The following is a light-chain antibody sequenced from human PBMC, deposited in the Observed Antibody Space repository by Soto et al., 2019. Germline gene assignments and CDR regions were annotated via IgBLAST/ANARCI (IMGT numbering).Light chain of an antibody. CDR3: SSYTTSNTRQIV. J-gene: IGLJ1*01. Sequence: QSALTQPASVSGSPGQSITISCTGTSSDVGGYNYVSWYQHHPGKAPKLMIYDVSNRPSGVSNRFSGSKSGNTASLPLSGLQPEDEADYSCSSYTTSNTRQIVLGTGTKVTVL. CDR2: DVS. CDR1: SSDVGGYNY. V-gene: IGLV2-14*03.